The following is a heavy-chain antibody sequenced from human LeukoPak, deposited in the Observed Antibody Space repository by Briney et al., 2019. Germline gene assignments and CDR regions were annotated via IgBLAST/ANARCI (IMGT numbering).Heavy chain of an antibody. Sequence: PGGSLRLSCASSGFTFNNYGMSWVRLAPGKGLEWVSGISGSGDNTYYADSVKGRFTISRDNPKNTLYLQLNSLRAEDTAVYYCAKIQGYFDYWGQGTLVTVSS. J-gene: IGHJ4*02. V-gene: IGHV3-23*01. CDR3: AKIQGYFDY. CDR1: GFTFNNYG. CDR2: ISGSGDNT.